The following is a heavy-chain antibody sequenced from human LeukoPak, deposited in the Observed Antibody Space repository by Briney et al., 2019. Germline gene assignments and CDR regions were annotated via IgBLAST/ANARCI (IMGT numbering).Heavy chain of an antibody. Sequence: GGSLRLSCAASGFTFSTYGMDWVRQAPGKGLEWVSVIRGSGAGTYYADSVKGRFTISRDNSKNTLYLQMNSLRAEDTAVYYCAKAGELWSPYYFDYWGQGTLVTVSS. CDR1: GFTFSTYG. CDR2: IRGSGAGT. CDR3: AKAGELWSPYYFDY. J-gene: IGHJ4*02. V-gene: IGHV3-23*01. D-gene: IGHD3-16*01.